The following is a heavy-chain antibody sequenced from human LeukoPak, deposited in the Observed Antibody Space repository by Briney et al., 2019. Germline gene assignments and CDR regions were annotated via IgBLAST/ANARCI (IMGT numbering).Heavy chain of an antibody. Sequence: GASVKVSCKTSGYTFTSLYIHWVRQAPGQGLEWMGIINPSIGNTDYAQKFQGRVTMTKDTSTRTVYMELSSLRSDDTAVYYCARGGCGGECSFDYWGQGTLVTVSS. J-gene: IGHJ4*02. CDR1: GYTFTSLY. D-gene: IGHD2-21*01. V-gene: IGHV1-46*01. CDR3: ARGGCGGECSFDY. CDR2: INPSIGNT.